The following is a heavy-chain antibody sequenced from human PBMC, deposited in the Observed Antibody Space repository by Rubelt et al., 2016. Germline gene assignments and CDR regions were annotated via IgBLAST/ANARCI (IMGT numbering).Heavy chain of an antibody. CDR2: IIPIFGTA. J-gene: IGHJ4*02. Sequence: QVQLVQSGAEVKKPGSSVKVSCKASGGTFSSYAISWVRQAPGQGLEWMGGIIPIFGTANYAQKCQGRVRITADESTRTAYMGLSSLRSEDTAVYYCARGGEMATIDYWGQGTLVTVSS. CDR3: ARGGEMATIDY. V-gene: IGHV1-69*01. D-gene: IGHD5-24*01. CDR1: GGTFSSYA.